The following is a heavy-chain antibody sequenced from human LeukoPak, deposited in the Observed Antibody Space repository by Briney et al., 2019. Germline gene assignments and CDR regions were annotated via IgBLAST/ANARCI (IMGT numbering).Heavy chain of an antibody. J-gene: IGHJ6*03. D-gene: IGHD4-23*01. Sequence: GESLKISCTVSGFTFGDYVMSWFRQAPGKGLGWVGFITSKTYGGTTEYAASVKGRFTISRDDSKSIAYLHVSSLKTEDTAVYYCTRNGYGGNSYYYYMDVWGKGTTVTVSS. CDR1: GFTFGDYV. CDR2: ITSKTYGGTT. V-gene: IGHV3-49*03. CDR3: TRNGYGGNSYYYYMDV.